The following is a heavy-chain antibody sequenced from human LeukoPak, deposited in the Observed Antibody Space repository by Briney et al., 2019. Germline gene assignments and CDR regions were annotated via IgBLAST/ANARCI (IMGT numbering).Heavy chain of an antibody. D-gene: IGHD2-2*02. V-gene: IGHV1-8*02. J-gene: IGHJ5*02. CDR3: LRDAEGAAISVNYWFDP. CDR1: GYTFTSYG. CDR2: MNPNNGNT. Sequence: ASVKVSCKASGYTFTSYGINWVRQASGQGLEWMGWMNPNNGNTGYAQKFQGRVTMTRDTSISTAYMELRGLRSEDTAVYYCLRDAEGAAISVNYWFDPWGQGTLVTVSS.